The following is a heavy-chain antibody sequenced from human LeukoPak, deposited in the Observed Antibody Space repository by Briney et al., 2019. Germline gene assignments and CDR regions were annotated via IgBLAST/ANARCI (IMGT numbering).Heavy chain of an antibody. CDR3: ARDQSGYDFWSGYYPYFDY. CDR2: INSDGSST. Sequence: GRSLRLSCAASGFTFSSYWMHWVRQAPGKGLVWVSRINSDGSSTSYADSVKGRFTISRDNAKNTLYLQMNSLRAEDTAVYYCARDQSGYDFWSGYYPYFDYWGQGTLVTVSS. V-gene: IGHV3-74*01. CDR1: GFTFSSYW. J-gene: IGHJ4*02. D-gene: IGHD3-3*01.